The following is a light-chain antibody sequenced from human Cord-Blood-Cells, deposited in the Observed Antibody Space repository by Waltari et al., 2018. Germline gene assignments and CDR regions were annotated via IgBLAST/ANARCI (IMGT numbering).Light chain of an antibody. CDR1: SLRSYY. CDR3: NSRDSSGSQLV. V-gene: IGLV3-19*01. CDR2: VKN. J-gene: IGLJ2*01. Sequence: SSELTQDSAVSVALGQTVRITCQGDSLRSYYASWYQQKPGQAPRLVIYVKNNRPSGIPDRFSGSSSGNTAALTITGAQAEDEADYYWNSRDSSGSQLVFGGGTKLTVL.